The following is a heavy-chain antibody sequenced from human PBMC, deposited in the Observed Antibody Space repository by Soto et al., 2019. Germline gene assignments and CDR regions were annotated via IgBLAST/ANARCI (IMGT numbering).Heavy chain of an antibody. J-gene: IGHJ4*02. CDR1: GYTFTGYD. Sequence: ASVEVSCKASGYTFTGYDMHWVRQAPGQGLEWMGWINPKSGGTNYPQKFQGWVTMTRDTSISTAYMELSRLRSDDTAVYYCARGFPVAAAGLNFDYWGQGTLVTVSS. V-gene: IGHV1-2*04. CDR2: INPKSGGT. CDR3: ARGFPVAAAGLNFDY. D-gene: IGHD6-13*01.